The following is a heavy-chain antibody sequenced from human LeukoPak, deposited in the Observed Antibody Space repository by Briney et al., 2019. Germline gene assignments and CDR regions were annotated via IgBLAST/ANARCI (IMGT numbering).Heavy chain of an antibody. Sequence: PGGSLRLSCAASGITFSTYAMSWVRQAPGKGLEWVSTISGSGGSTYYADSVKGRFTISRDNSKNTLYLQMNSLRAEDTAIYSCAKPWVSGSHFDYWGQGTLVTVSS. J-gene: IGHJ4*02. D-gene: IGHD1-26*01. V-gene: IGHV3-23*01. CDR2: ISGSGGST. CDR1: GITFSTYA. CDR3: AKPWVSGSHFDY.